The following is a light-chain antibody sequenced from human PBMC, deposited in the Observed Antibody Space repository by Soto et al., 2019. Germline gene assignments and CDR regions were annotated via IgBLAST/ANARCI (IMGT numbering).Light chain of an antibody. CDR2: DVN. V-gene: IGLV2-8*01. J-gene: IGLJ1*01. CDR3: CSYAGNKNYA. CDR1: SNDVGGYDV. Sequence: QSVLTQPPSASGSPGQSVTISCTGTSNDVGGYDVVSWYQQDPGKAPKLMIYDVNRRPSGVPDRFSGSKSGNTAYLTVSGLQVEDEADYYCCSYAGNKNYAFGTGTKVPVL.